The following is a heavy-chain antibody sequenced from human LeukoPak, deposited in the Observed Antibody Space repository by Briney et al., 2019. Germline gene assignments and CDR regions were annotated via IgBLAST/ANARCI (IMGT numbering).Heavy chain of an antibody. J-gene: IGHJ4*02. Sequence: EWVAVISYDGSNKYYADSVKGRFTISRDNSKNTLYLQMNSLRAEDTAVYYCAKDGSNYFDYWGQGTLVTVSS. CDR3: AKDGSNYFDY. D-gene: IGHD5-12*01. V-gene: IGHV3-30*18. CDR2: ISYDGSNK.